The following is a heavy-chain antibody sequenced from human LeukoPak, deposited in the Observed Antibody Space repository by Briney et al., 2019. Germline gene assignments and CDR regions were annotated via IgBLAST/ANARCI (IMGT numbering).Heavy chain of an antibody. J-gene: IGHJ4*02. Sequence: PGGSLRLSCAASGFTFSSYGMHWVRQAPGKGLEGVAVISYDGSNKYYADSVKGRFTISRDNSKSTLYLQMNSMRAEDTAVYYCAKSRVLRYFDWLFDYWGQGTLVTVSS. CDR2: ISYDGSNK. CDR1: GFTFSSYG. V-gene: IGHV3-30*18. D-gene: IGHD3-9*01. CDR3: AKSRVLRYFDWLFDY.